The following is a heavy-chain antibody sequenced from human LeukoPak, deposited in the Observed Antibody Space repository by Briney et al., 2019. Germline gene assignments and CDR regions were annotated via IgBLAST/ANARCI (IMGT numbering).Heavy chain of an antibody. J-gene: IGHJ5*02. CDR1: GFTFSIYG. D-gene: IGHD3-22*01. Sequence: GGSLRLSCAASGFTFSIYGMGWVRQAPGKGLEWVSSISDNGGNTYYADSAKGRFTISRDNAKNTLYLEMHSLRVEDTAIYYCAREGSYLNSGGSYYLHWLDPWGQGTLVTVSS. CDR3: AREGSYLNSGGSYYLHWLDP. V-gene: IGHV3-23*01. CDR2: ISDNGGNT.